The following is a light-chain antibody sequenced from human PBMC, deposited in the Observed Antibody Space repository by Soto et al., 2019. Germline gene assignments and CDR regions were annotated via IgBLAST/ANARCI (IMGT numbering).Light chain of an antibody. V-gene: IGKV3-11*01. CDR3: QQRSNWPGT. Sequence: EIVLTQSPCTLSLSPGHRATVSCRTSQSVNSYLAWYQQKPGQAPRLLIYDASNRATGIPARFSGSGSGTDFTLTISRLEPEDFAVYYCQQRSNWPGTFGPGTKVDI. CDR1: QSVNSY. CDR2: DAS. J-gene: IGKJ3*01.